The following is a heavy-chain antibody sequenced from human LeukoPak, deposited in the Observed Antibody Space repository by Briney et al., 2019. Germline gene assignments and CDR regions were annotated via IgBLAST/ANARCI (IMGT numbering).Heavy chain of an antibody. Sequence: PGGSLRLSCAASGFTFSSYWMSWVRQAPGKGLEWVANIKQDGSEKYYVDSVKGRFTISRDNAKNSLYLQMNSLRAEDTAVYYCAREGGEYSSSSPPGYWGQGTLVTVSS. D-gene: IGHD6-6*01. CDR3: AREGGEYSSSSPPGY. CDR1: GFTFSSYW. V-gene: IGHV3-7*01. J-gene: IGHJ4*02. CDR2: IKQDGSEK.